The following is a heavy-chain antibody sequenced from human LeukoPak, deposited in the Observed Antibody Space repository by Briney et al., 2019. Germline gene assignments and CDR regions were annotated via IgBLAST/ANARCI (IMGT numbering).Heavy chain of an antibody. Sequence: GGSLRLSCAASGFTFSSYWMHWVRQAPGKGLVWVSRINSDGSSTSYADSVKGRITISRDNAKNTLYLQMDSLRAEDTAMYYCARGTGSYYSLGYWGQGTLVTVSS. V-gene: IGHV3-74*01. CDR3: ARGTGSYYSLGY. D-gene: IGHD1-26*01. CDR1: GFTFSSYW. J-gene: IGHJ4*02. CDR2: INSDGSST.